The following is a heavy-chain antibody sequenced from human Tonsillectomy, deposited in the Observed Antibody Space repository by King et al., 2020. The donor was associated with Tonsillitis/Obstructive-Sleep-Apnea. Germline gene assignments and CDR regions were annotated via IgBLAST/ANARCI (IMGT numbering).Heavy chain of an antibody. D-gene: IGHD4-23*01. V-gene: IGHV4-59*01. CDR1: GGSISSYY. Sequence: QLQESGPGLVKPSETLSLTCTVSGGSISSYYWSWIRQPPGKGLEWIGYIYYSGSTNYNPSLKSRVTISVDTSKNQFSLKLSSVTAADTAVYYCARALGDGGYYYYYYYMDVWGKGTTVTVSS. CDR3: ARALGDGGYYYYYYYMDV. CDR2: IYYSGST. J-gene: IGHJ6*03.